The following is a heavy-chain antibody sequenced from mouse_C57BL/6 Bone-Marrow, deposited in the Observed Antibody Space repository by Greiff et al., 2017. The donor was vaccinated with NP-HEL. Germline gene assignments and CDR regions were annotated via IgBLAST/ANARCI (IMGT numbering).Heavy chain of an antibody. D-gene: IGHD2-4*01. CDR1: GYTFTSYG. V-gene: IGHV1-81*01. J-gene: IGHJ2*01. CDR2: IYPRSGNT. Sequence: QVQLQQSGAELARPGASVKLSCKASGYTFTSYGISWVKQRTGQGLEWIGEIYPRSGNTYYNEKFKGKATLTADKSSSTAYMELRSLTSEDSAVYFCADDYDFYFDYWGQGTTLTVSS. CDR3: ADDYDFYFDY.